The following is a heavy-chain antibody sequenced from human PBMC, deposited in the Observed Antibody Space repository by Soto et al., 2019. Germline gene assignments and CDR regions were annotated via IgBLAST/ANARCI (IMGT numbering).Heavy chain of an antibody. Sequence: VASVKVSCKASGYIFTGYYMHWVRQAPGQGPEWMGWINPNSGGTIYSQKFQGRVTMTRDTSISTAYLELKRLRSDDTAIYYCARDFGFLEWLLDAWGQGXLVTV. D-gene: IGHD3-3*01. V-gene: IGHV1-2*02. J-gene: IGHJ5*02. CDR2: INPNSGGT. CDR1: GYIFTGYY. CDR3: ARDFGFLEWLLDA.